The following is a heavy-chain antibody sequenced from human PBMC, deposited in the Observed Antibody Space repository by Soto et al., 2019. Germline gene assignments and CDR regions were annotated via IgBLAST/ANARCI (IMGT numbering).Heavy chain of an antibody. Sequence: AAVKVSSKASGYTFTGYAISWVRQAPGQGLEWMGWISAYNGNTNYAQKLQGRVTMTTDTSTSTAYMELRSLRSDDTAVYYCARDNPPLGYWGQGTLVTVSS. V-gene: IGHV1-18*01. CDR2: ISAYNGNT. CDR1: GYTFTGYA. CDR3: ARDNPPLGY. J-gene: IGHJ4*02.